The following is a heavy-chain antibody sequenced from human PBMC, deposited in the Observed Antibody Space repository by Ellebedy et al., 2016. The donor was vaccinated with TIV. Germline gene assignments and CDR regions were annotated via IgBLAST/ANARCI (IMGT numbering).Heavy chain of an antibody. J-gene: IGHJ4*02. CDR3: ARLGVIAAAGASDY. D-gene: IGHD6-13*01. CDR1: GFTFSSYV. Sequence: PGGSLRLSCAASGFTFSSYVIHWVRQAPGKGLAWVAVIWYDGSKENYADSVKGRFTISRDSSKNTVYLQMDSLRAEDTAVYFCARLGVIAAAGASDYWGQGTLVIVSS. CDR2: IWYDGSKE. V-gene: IGHV3-33*01.